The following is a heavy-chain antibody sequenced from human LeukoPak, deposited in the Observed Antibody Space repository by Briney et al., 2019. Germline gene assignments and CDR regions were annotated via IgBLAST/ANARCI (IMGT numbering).Heavy chain of an antibody. D-gene: IGHD6-13*01. CDR1: GGTFSSYA. V-gene: IGHV1-69*13. Sequence: VASVKVSCKASGGTFSSYAISWVRQAPGQGLEWMGGIIPIFGTANYAQKFQGRVTITADESTSTAYMELSSLRSEDTAVYYCARAEAAAGTFDYWGQGTLVTVSS. CDR2: IIPIFGTA. J-gene: IGHJ4*02. CDR3: ARAEAAAGTFDY.